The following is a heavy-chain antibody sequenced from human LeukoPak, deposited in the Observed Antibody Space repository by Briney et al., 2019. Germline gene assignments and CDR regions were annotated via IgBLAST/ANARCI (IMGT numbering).Heavy chain of an antibody. CDR1: GGSISSGGYS. V-gene: IGHV4-30-2*01. CDR3: ARGGDDSSGYYYYGMDV. D-gene: IGHD3-22*01. CDR2: IYHSGST. J-gene: IGHJ6*02. Sequence: TSETLSLTCAVSGGSISSGGYSWSWIRQPPGKGLEWIGYIYHSGSTYYNPSLKSRVTISVDRSKNQFSLKLSSVTAADTAVYYCARGGDDSSGYYYYGMDVWGQGTTVTVSS.